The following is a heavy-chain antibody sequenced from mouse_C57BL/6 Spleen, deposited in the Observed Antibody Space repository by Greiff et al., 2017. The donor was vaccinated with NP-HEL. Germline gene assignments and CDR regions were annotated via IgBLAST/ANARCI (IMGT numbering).Heavy chain of an antibody. V-gene: IGHV1-74*01. J-gene: IGHJ4*01. D-gene: IGHD1-1*01. CDR2: IHPSDSDT. CDR1: GYTFTSYW. Sequence: QVQLQQPGAELVKPGASVKVSCKASGYTFTSYWMHWVKQRPGQGLEWIGRIHPSDSDTNYNQKFKGKATLTVDKSSSTAYMQLSSLTSEDSAVYSCARGTTVGGAMDYWGQGTSVTVSS. CDR3: ARGTTVGGAMDY.